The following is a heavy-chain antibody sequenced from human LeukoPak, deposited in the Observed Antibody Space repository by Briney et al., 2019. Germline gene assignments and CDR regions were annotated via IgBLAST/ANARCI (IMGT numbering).Heavy chain of an antibody. CDR3: ARHGGLGYCSGGSCYGPNDY. Sequence: SVKVSCKASGGTFSSFGLSWLRQAPGQGLEWMGRIIPMLDEVRYGQSFRGRVTITADKSTNTAYMELSGLKSEDTAMYYCARHGGLGYCSGGSCYGPNDYWGQGTLVTVSS. CDR2: IIPMLDEV. J-gene: IGHJ4*02. V-gene: IGHV1-69*04. D-gene: IGHD2-15*01. CDR1: GGTFSSFG.